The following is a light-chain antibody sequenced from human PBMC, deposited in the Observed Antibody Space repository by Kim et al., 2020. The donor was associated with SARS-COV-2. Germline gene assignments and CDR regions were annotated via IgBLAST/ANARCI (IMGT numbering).Light chain of an antibody. J-gene: IGKJ4*01. Sequence: ASVGDRVIITCRARQGSSSALAWYQQKQGKPPKILIYDASSLKSGVPSRFSGSGSGTDFTLTISSLQPEDFATYYCQQFNNYPLTFGGGTKVDIK. CDR1: QGSSSA. V-gene: IGKV1D-13*01. CDR2: DAS. CDR3: QQFNNYPLT.